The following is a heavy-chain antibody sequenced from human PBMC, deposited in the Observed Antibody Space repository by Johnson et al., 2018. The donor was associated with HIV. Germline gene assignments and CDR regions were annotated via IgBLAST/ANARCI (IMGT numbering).Heavy chain of an antibody. CDR3: ARASSNYYYDYAALEL. V-gene: IGHV3-23*04. Sequence: VESGGGLVQPGGSLRLSCAASGFSFDSHAINWVRQAPGKGLQWVSAISYSGSSTYYADSVKGRFTISRDNSRSTVYLHMINLRADDTALYYCARASSNYYYDYAALELWGQGTTVTVSS. CDR2: ISYSGSST. J-gene: IGHJ6*02. CDR1: GFSFDSHA. D-gene: IGHD3-22*01.